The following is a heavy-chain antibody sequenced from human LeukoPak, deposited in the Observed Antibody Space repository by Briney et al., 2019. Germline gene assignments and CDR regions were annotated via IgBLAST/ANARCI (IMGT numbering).Heavy chain of an antibody. J-gene: IGHJ5*02. V-gene: IGHV4-31*03. CDR1: GGSISSGGYY. CDR3: ARGRLPSSWYHFSWFDP. Sequence: SQTLSLTCTVSGGSISSGGYYWSWIRQLPGKGLEWIAYIYYSGSTYYNPSLKSRVTISVDTSKNQFSLKLSSVTAADTAVYYCARGRLPSSWYHFSWFDPWGQGTLVTVSS. D-gene: IGHD6-13*01. CDR2: IYYSGST.